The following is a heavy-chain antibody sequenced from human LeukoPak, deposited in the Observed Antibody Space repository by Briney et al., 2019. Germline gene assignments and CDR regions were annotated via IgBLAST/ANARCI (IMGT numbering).Heavy chain of an antibody. Sequence: SETLSLTCAVYGGSFSGYYWSWIRQPPGKGLEWIGEINHSGSTNYNPSLKSRVTISVDTSKNQLSLKLSSVTAADTAVYYCARRGYYYYYMDVWGKGTTVTVSS. CDR1: GGSFSGYY. D-gene: IGHD3-10*01. CDR3: ARRGYYYYYMDV. J-gene: IGHJ6*03. CDR2: INHSGST. V-gene: IGHV4-34*01.